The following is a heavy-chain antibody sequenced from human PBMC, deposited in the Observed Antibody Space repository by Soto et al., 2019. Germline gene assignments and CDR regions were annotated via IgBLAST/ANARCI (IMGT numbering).Heavy chain of an antibody. J-gene: IGHJ6*02. Sequence: EVQLVESGGGLVQPGGSLKLSCAASGFTFSASAVHWVGQASGKGLEWVGRIRSKANNYATAYAASVQGRFTIFRDDLKNTAYLQMNSLKTEDTAVYYCTNPQVYYGMDVWGQGTTVTVSS. V-gene: IGHV3-73*02. CDR3: TNPQVYYGMDV. CDR1: GFTFSASA. CDR2: IRSKANNYAT.